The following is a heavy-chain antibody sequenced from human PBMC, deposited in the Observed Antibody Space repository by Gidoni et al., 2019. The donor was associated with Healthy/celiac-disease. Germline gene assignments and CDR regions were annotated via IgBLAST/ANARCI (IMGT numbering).Heavy chain of an antibody. Sequence: QVQLHESGPGLVKPSETLSLTCTVSGCSISSYYWSLIRQPPGKGLEWIGYIYYSGSTNYNPSLKSRVTISVDTSKNQFSLKLSSVTAADTAVYYCARGDYYDSSGYYYPSLYYDYGMDVWGQGTTVTVSS. V-gene: IGHV4-59*01. CDR1: GCSISSYY. CDR2: IYYSGST. CDR3: ARGDYYDSSGYYYPSLYYDYGMDV. D-gene: IGHD3-22*01. J-gene: IGHJ6*02.